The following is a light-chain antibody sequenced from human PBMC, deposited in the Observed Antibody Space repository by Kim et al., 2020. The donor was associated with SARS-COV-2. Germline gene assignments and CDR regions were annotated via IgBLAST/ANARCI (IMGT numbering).Light chain of an antibody. CDR2: DVS. CDR1: SSDVGGYNY. J-gene: IGLJ1*01. Sequence: QSALTQPASVSGSPGQSITISCTGTSSDVGGYNYVSWYQQHPGKAPKLMIYDVSKRPSGVSNRFSGSKSGNTASLTISGLQAEDEADYYCSSYTSSSTPLPSYVFGTGTKVTVL. V-gene: IGLV2-14*01. CDR3: SSYTSSSTPLPSYV.